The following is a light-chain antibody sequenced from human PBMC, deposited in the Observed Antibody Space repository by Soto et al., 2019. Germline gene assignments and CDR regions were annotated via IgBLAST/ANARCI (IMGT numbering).Light chain of an antibody. Sequence: QSVLTQPASVSGTPGQSVTISCTGTSNDVCGYNFVSWYRQLPGEALKLILYGVSDSPSGVSDRFSGSKSGDTGSLTVSALQAEDEADYYCSSYTSTRTYVFGTGTKVTVL. CDR3: SSYTSTRTYV. J-gene: IGLJ1*01. CDR1: SNDVCGYNF. CDR2: GVS. V-gene: IGLV2-14*01.